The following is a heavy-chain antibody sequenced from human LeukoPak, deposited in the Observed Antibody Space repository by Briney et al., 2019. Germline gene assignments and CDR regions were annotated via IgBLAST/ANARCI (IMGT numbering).Heavy chain of an antibody. Sequence: ASVKVSCKASGYTFTDYALHWVRQAPGQSLECMGWITTGRGETRYSQEFQRRITFTRDTSARTVYFDLSCLRSEERTGYCFAGGGKQWGGGNFFGSWGPGTLVAVSS. D-gene: IGHD6-19*01. J-gene: IGHJ4*02. V-gene: IGHV1-3*03. CDR3: AGGGKQWGGGNFFGS. CDR2: ITTGRGET. CDR1: GYTFTDYA.